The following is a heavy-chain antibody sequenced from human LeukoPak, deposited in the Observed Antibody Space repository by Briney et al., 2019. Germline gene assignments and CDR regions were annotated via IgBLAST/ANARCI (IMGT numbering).Heavy chain of an antibody. CDR2: ISGSGGST. V-gene: IGHV3-23*01. Sequence: GGSLRLSCAASGFTFSSYAMSWVRQAPGKGLEWVSAISGSGGSTYYADSVKGRFTISRDNSKNTLYLQMNSLRAADTAVYYCARDPTRIIMIDYWGQGTLVTVSS. CDR1: GFTFSSYA. D-gene: IGHD3-22*01. CDR3: ARDPTRIIMIDY. J-gene: IGHJ4*02.